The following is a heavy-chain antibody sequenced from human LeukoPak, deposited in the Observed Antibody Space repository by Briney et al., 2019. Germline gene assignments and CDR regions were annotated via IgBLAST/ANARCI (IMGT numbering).Heavy chain of an antibody. D-gene: IGHD3-10*01. CDR2: IYYSGST. V-gene: IGHV4-59*01. CDR1: GGSISSYY. CDR3: ASGFGEFGLDY. J-gene: IGHJ4*02. Sequence: KPSETLSLTCTVPGGSISSYYWSWIRQPPGKGLEWIGYIYYSGSTNYNPSLKSRVTISVDTSKNQFSLKLSSVTAADTAVYYCASGFGEFGLDYWGQGTLVTVSS.